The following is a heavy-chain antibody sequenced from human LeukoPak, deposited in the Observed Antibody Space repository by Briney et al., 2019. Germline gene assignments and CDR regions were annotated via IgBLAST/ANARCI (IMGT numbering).Heavy chain of an antibody. J-gene: IGHJ2*01. CDR2: ISSSGNTI. CDR3: ARDRRHLREYFDL. V-gene: IGHV3-11*01. CDR1: GFTFSDYY. Sequence: PGGSLRLSCAASGFTFSDYYLSWIGQAPGKGLEWVSYISSSGNTIYYADSVMGRFTISRDNAKNSLYLQMNSLRAEDTAVYYCARDRRHLREYFDLWGCGTLVTVSS.